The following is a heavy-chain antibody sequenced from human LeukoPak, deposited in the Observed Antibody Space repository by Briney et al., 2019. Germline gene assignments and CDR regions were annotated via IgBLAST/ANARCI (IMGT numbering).Heavy chain of an antibody. CDR1: GFTFSSNS. V-gene: IGHV3-21*01. J-gene: IGHJ6*02. CDR3: ARDHRQPGFGMDV. D-gene: IGHD3-3*01. Sequence: PGGSLRLSCAASGFTFSSNSMDWVRQAPGKGLEWVSSISSSSSYIYYADSVKGRFTISRDNAKNSLYLQMNSLRAEDTAVYYGARDHRQPGFGMDVWGQGTTVTVSS. CDR2: ISSSSSYI.